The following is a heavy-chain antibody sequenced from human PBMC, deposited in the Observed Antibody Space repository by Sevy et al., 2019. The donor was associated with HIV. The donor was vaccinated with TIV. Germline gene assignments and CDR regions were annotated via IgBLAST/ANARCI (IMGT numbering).Heavy chain of an antibody. D-gene: IGHD6-13*01. CDR1: GFTFDDYG. V-gene: IGHV3-20*04. CDR2: INWNGGST. CDR3: ARDLSGIAAAGL. J-gene: IGHJ3*01. Sequence: GGCLRLSCAASGFTFDDYGMSWVRQAPGKGLEWVSGINWNGGSTGYADSVKGRFTISRDNAKNSLYLQMNSLRAEDTALYYCARDLSGIAAAGLWGQGTMVTVSS.